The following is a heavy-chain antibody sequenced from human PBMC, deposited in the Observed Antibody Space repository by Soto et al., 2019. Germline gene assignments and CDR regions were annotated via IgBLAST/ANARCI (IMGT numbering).Heavy chain of an antibody. V-gene: IGHV3-7*01. Sequence: EVQLVESGGGLVQPGGSLRLSCAASGFTFSSYWMSWVRQAPGKGLEWVANIKQDGSEKYYVDSVKGRFTISRDNAKNSLYLQMNSLIAEDTAVYYCAREDGSGFDWFDPWGQGTLVTVSS. CDR2: IKQDGSEK. CDR1: GFTFSSYW. J-gene: IGHJ5*02. D-gene: IGHD6-19*01. CDR3: AREDGSGFDWFDP.